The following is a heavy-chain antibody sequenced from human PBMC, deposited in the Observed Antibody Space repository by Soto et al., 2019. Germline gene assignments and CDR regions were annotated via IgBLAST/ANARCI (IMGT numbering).Heavy chain of an antibody. Sequence: QVQLVESGGGVVQPGRSLRLSCAASGFTFSSYGMHWLRQAPGKGLEWVAVISYDGSNKYYADSVKGRFTISRDNSKNTLYLQMNSLRAEDTAVYYCAKGEAGGTAMVTNYYYYGMDVWGQGTTVTVSS. CDR3: AKGEAGGTAMVTNYYYYGMDV. CDR2: ISYDGSNK. CDR1: GFTFSSYG. V-gene: IGHV3-30*18. J-gene: IGHJ6*02. D-gene: IGHD5-18*01.